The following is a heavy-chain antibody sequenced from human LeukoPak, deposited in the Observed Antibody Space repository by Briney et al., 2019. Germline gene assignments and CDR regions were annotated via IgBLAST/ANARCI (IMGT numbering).Heavy chain of an antibody. CDR2: ISGSGGST. V-gene: IGHV3-23*01. D-gene: IGHD3-3*01. CDR3: AKDGYYDFWSGSDPNYYMDV. Sequence: PGGSLRLSCAASGFTFSSYAMSWVRQAPGKGLEWVSAISGSGGSTYYADSVKGRFTISRDNSKNTLYLQMNSLRAEDTAVYYCAKDGYYDFWSGSDPNYYMDVWGKGTTVTVSS. CDR1: GFTFSSYA. J-gene: IGHJ6*03.